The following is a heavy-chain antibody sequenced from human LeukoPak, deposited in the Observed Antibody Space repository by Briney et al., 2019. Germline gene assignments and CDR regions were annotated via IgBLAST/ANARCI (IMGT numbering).Heavy chain of an antibody. CDR3: ARDIYGYYGMDV. D-gene: IGHD3-16*01. V-gene: IGHV3-48*01. Sequence: PGGSLRLSCVASGLRFRSYAMNWVRQAPGKGLEWVSYISGSGSTIYYADSVKGRFTISRDNARTSLYLQMNSLRAEDTAVYYCARDIYGYYGMDVWGQGTTVTVSS. J-gene: IGHJ6*02. CDR2: ISGSGSTI. CDR1: GLRFRSYA.